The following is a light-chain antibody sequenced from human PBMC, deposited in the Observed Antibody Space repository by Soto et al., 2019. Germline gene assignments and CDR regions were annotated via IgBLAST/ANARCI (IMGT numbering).Light chain of an antibody. V-gene: IGLV2-14*01. CDR3: SSYTSTKIQV. J-gene: IGLJ1*01. CDR2: EVS. Sequence: QSVLTQPASVSGSPGQSITISCTGTSSDVGAYKYVSWYQQHPGKAPKLMIYEVSNRPSGVSNRFSGSKSGNTASVTISGLQAEDEADYYCSSYTSTKIQVFGTGTTVT. CDR1: SSDVGAYKY.